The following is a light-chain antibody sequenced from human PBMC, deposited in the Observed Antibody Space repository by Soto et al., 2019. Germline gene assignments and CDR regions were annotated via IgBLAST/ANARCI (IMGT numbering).Light chain of an antibody. CDR3: QQYNIYSPA. V-gene: IGKV1-5*01. CDR2: DAS. J-gene: IGKJ1*01. CDR1: QSISSW. Sequence: DIQMTQSPSTLSASVGDRVTITCRASQSISSWLAWYQKKPGKAPKLLIYDASSLESGVPSRFSGSGSGTEFTLTISSLQPDDFATYYCQQYNIYSPAFGQGTKVEIK.